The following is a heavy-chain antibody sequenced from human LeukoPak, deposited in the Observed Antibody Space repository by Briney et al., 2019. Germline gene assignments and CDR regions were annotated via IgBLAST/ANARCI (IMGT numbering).Heavy chain of an antibody. CDR3: ARVSSTFAYYYYAMDV. D-gene: IGHD2-2*01. Sequence: SETLSLTCTVSGGSISSYYWSWIRQPPGKGLEWIGYIYYSGSTNYNPSLKSRVTISVDTSKNQFSLKVISVTAADTAVYYCARVSSTFAYYYYAMDVWGQGTTVTVSS. CDR2: IYYSGST. J-gene: IGHJ6*02. V-gene: IGHV4-59*08. CDR1: GGSISSYY.